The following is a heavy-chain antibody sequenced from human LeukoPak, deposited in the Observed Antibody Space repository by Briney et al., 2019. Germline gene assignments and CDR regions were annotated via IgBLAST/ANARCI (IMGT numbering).Heavy chain of an antibody. CDR2: ISTSSSYI. J-gene: IGHJ5*02. CDR3: ARDYRGDYVARFDP. Sequence: PGGSLRLSCVASGFTFSTYSMTWVRQAPGKGLEWVSSISTSSSYIYYADSVKGRFTISRHNAKKSLYLQMNSLGAEDTAVYYCARDYRGDYVARFDPWGQGTLVTVSS. D-gene: IGHD4-17*01. V-gene: IGHV3-21*01. CDR1: GFTFSTYS.